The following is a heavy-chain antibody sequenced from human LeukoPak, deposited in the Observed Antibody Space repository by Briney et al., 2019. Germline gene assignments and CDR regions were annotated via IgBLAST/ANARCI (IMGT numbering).Heavy chain of an antibody. V-gene: IGHV3-23*01. CDR3: AKADYDTSGYQYFQH. CDR2: ISISGDTT. D-gene: IGHD3-22*01. J-gene: IGHJ1*01. Sequence: GGSLRLSCGASGFTFSSHAMTWVRQAPGKGLEWVSAISISGDTTYYADAVKGRFTISRDNSKNTVYLQMNSLRAEDTAVYYCAKADYDTSGYQYFQHWGRGTLVTVSS. CDR1: GFTFSSHA.